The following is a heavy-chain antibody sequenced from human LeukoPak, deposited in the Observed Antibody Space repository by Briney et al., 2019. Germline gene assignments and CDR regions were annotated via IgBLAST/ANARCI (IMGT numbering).Heavy chain of an antibody. CDR2: ISYDGSNK. D-gene: IGHD4-11*01. Sequence: GGSLRLSCAASGFTFSSYAMHWVRQAPGKGLEWVAVISYDGSNKYYADSVKGRFTISRDNSKNTLYLQMNSLRAEDTAVYYCASDYRNSLLDWGQGTLVTVSS. CDR3: ASDYRNSLLD. CDR1: GFTFSSYA. J-gene: IGHJ4*02. V-gene: IGHV3-30-3*01.